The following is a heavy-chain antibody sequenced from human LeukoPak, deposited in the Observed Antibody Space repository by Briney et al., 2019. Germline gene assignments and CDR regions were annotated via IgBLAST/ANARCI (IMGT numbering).Heavy chain of an antibody. D-gene: IGHD4-17*01. Sequence: GGSLRLSCVASGFTFASYSMTWVRQTPGKGLEWVASISGRGADTHYADSVKGRFTISRDSSKDTLNLHLNNLRVEDTAVYYCARDQGPDYRPIGSATQFSWGRGTLVAVSP. CDR1: GFTFASYS. CDR2: ISGRGADT. V-gene: IGHV3-23*01. CDR3: ARDQGPDYRPIGSATQFS. J-gene: IGHJ5*02.